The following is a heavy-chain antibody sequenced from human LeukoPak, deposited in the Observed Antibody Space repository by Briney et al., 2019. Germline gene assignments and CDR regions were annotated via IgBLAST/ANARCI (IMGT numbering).Heavy chain of an antibody. V-gene: IGHV1-46*01. Sequence: ASVTVSCTASGYTFTSYYMHWVRQAPGQGLEWMGIINPSGGSTSYAQKFQGRVTMTRDTSTSTVYMELSSLRSEDTAVYYCARDADIVVVVAATLDYGMDVWGQGTTVTVSS. J-gene: IGHJ6*02. CDR1: GYTFTSYY. CDR3: ARDADIVVVVAATLDYGMDV. CDR2: INPSGGST. D-gene: IGHD2-15*01.